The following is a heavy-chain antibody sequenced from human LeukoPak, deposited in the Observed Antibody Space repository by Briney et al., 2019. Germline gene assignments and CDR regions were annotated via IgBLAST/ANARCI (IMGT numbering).Heavy chain of an antibody. Sequence: GESLKISCKGSGYSFTTYWIGWVRQMPGKGLEWMGIIYPGDSDTRYSPSFQGQVTIPADKSISTAYLQWSSLKASDTAMYYCARRGIATRKDFDYWGQGTLVTVSS. V-gene: IGHV5-51*01. D-gene: IGHD6-6*01. J-gene: IGHJ4*02. CDR1: GYSFTTYW. CDR3: ARRGIATRKDFDY. CDR2: IYPGDSDT.